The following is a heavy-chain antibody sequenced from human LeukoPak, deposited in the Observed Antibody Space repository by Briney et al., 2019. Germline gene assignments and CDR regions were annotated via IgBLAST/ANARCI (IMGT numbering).Heavy chain of an antibody. V-gene: IGHV1-69*05. J-gene: IGHJ6*03. Sequence: GASVKVSCKASGGTFSSYAISWVRQAPGQGLEWMGGIIPIFGTANYAQKFQGRVTITTDESTSTAYMELSSLRSEDTAVYYCARHFADIVVVPAATADYMDVWGKGTTVTVSS. CDR2: IIPIFGTA. CDR3: ARHFADIVVVPAATADYMDV. D-gene: IGHD2-2*01. CDR1: GGTFSSYA.